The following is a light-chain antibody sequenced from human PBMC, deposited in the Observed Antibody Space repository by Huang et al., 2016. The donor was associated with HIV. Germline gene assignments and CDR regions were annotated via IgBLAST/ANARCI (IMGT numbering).Light chain of an antibody. Sequence: DIQMTQSPSSLSASIGDSVTITCRASQSISTFLNWYHHKPGKAPKRLIYAASTLQSVVPARCSGSGSGTHFTLTISSLQPEDFATYYCQQSFNTPSFGGGTKVEIK. CDR2: AAS. J-gene: IGKJ4*01. CDR1: QSISTF. CDR3: QQSFNTPS. V-gene: IGKV1-39*01.